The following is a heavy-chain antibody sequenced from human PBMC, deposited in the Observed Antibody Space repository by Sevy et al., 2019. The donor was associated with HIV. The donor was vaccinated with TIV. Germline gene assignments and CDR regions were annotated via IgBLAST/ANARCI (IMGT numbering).Heavy chain of an antibody. Sequence: GGSLRLSCAASGFTFADYAMHWVRQAPGKGLEWVSGINWSSGSMGYADSVKGRFTISRDNAKYFLYLQMNRLRAEDRALDYGAKARFGECLKGPYFEYWGQGTLVTVSS. D-gene: IGHD3-10*01. CDR1: GFTFADYA. V-gene: IGHV3-9*01. CDR3: AKARFGECLKGPYFEY. CDR2: INWSSGSM. J-gene: IGHJ4*02.